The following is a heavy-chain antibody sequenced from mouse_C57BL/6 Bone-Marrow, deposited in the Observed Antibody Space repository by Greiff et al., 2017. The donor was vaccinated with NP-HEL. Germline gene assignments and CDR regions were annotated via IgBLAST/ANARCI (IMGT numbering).Heavy chain of an antibody. CDR3: ARKYKSNYSSYWYFDV. V-gene: IGHV1-76*01. CDR1: GYTFTDYY. CDR2: IYPGSGNT. J-gene: IGHJ1*03. D-gene: IGHD2-5*01. Sequence: VKLQESGAELVRPGASVKLSCKASGYTFTDYYINWVKQRPGQGLEWIARIYPGSGNTYYNEKFKGKATLTAEKSSSTAYMQLSSLTSEDSAVYFCARKYKSNYSSYWYFDVWGTGTTVTVSS.